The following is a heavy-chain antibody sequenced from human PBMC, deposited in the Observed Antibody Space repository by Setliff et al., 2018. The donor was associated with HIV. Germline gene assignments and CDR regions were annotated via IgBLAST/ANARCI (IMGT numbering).Heavy chain of an antibody. CDR3: ARVPFRSAWFSGGHDAFDI. J-gene: IGHJ3*02. Sequence: RASVKVSCKASRYTFTRYGISWVRQAPGQGLEWMGWISGYNGNTKYAQSFQGRVAMTTETSTSTAYMEMRSLRSDDTAVYYCARVPFRSAWFSGGHDAFDIWGQGTMVTVSS. CDR2: ISGYNGNT. CDR1: RYTFTRYG. D-gene: IGHD6-19*01. V-gene: IGHV1-18*01.